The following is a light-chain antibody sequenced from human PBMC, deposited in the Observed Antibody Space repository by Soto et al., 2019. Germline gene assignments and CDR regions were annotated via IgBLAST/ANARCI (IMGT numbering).Light chain of an antibody. J-gene: IGKJ1*01. Sequence: DIQMTQSPSTLSASVGDRVTITCRASQSLNNWLAWFQQKPGKAPKVLIYKVSNLESGVPSRFSGSGSGTEITLTISSLQPDDFATYYCQQYNSDSWTFGQGTKVEI. CDR3: QQYNSDSWT. CDR2: KVS. CDR1: QSLNNW. V-gene: IGKV1-5*03.